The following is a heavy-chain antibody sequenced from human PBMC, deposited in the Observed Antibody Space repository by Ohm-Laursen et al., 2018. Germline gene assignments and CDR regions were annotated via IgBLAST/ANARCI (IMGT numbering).Heavy chain of an antibody. D-gene: IGHD6-19*01. J-gene: IGHJ4*02. CDR2: IYYSGST. CDR1: GGSISSYY. V-gene: IGHV4-59*08. Sequence: SDTLSLTCTVSGGSISSYYWSWIRQPPGKGLEWIGYIYYSGSTNYNPSLKSRFTISVDTSKNQFSLKLSSVTAADTAVYYCARHSSGWDDHFDYWGQGTLVTVSS. CDR3: ARHSSGWDDHFDY.